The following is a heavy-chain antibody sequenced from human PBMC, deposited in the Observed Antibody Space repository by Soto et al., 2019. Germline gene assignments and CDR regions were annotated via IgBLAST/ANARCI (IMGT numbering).Heavy chain of an antibody. V-gene: IGHV1-2*02. D-gene: IGHD3-9*01. CDR1: GYTFTGYY. J-gene: IGHJ6*02. CDR2: INPNSGGT. Sequence: GASVKVSFKASGYTFTGYYMHWLRQAPGQGLEWMGWINPNSGGTNYAQKFQGRVAMTRDTSISTAYMELSRLRSDDTAVYYCASFSQPRYLDWFYTLYGMDVWGQGTTVTVSS. CDR3: ASFSQPRYLDWFYTLYGMDV.